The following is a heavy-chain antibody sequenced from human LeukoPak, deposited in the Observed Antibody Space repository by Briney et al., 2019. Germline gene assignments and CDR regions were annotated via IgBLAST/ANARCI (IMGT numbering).Heavy chain of an antibody. CDR2: ISSSSSTI. V-gene: IGHV3-48*04. CDR1: GFTFSSYS. Sequence: PGGSLRLSCAASGFTFSSYSMNWVRQAPGKGLEWVSYISSSSSTIYYADSVKGRFTISRDNAKNSLYLQMNSLRAEDTAVYYCARADIVVVTKGAFDIWGQGTMVTVSS. J-gene: IGHJ3*02. D-gene: IGHD2-21*02. CDR3: ARADIVVVTKGAFDI.